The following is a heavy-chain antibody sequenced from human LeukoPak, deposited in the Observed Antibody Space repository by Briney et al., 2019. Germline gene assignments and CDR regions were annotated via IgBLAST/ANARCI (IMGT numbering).Heavy chain of an antibody. Sequence: GGSLRLSCAASGFTFSSYEMNWVRQAPGKGLEWVSYISSSGSTIYYADSVKGRFTISRDNAKNSLYLQMNSLRAEDTAVYYCASRLVIITGSDYWGQGTLVTVSS. V-gene: IGHV3-48*03. CDR3: ASRLVIITGSDY. CDR1: GFTFSSYE. J-gene: IGHJ4*02. D-gene: IGHD3-9*01. CDR2: ISSSGSTI.